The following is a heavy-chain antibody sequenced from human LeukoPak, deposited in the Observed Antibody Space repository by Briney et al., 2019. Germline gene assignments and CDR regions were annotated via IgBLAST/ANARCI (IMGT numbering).Heavy chain of an antibody. CDR1: GGSISSYY. Sequence: SETLSLTCTVSGGSISSYYWSWIRQPPGKGLEWIGFIYYSGDTNYNPSLKSRVSMSVDTSKNQFSLKLRSVTAADTAVYYCARDLDRELIGGFDPWGQGTLVTVSS. D-gene: IGHD3-10*01. CDR2: IYYSGDT. J-gene: IGHJ5*02. V-gene: IGHV4-59*01. CDR3: ARDLDRELIGGFDP.